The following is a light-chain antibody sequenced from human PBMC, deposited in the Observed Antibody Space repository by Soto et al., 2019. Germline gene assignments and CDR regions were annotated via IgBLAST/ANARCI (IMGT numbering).Light chain of an antibody. Sequence: DIVMTQTPLSSPVTLGQTASISCRSSQSLEHSDGNTYLSWLQQRPDQPPRLLIYKISNRFSGVPARFSGSGSGTDFTLTISSLEPEDVAVYYCQQRGNRPPWTFGQGTKVDIK. CDR2: KIS. J-gene: IGKJ1*01. CDR3: QQRGNRPPWT. V-gene: IGKV2-24*01. CDR1: QSLEHSDGNTY.